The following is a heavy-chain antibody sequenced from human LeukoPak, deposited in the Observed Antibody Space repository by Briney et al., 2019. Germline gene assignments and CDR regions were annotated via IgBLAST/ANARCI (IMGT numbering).Heavy chain of an antibody. Sequence: SETLSLTCAVSGYSISSGYYWVCIRQPPANWLEWIGSIYHIGSTYYNPSLKSRVTISVDTSKNQFSLRLRSVTAADTAVYYCARASVEMATETSLPFDYWGQGTLATVSS. V-gene: IGHV4-38-2*01. CDR2: IYHIGST. J-gene: IGHJ4*02. CDR1: GYSISSGYY. CDR3: ARASVEMATETSLPFDY. D-gene: IGHD5-24*01.